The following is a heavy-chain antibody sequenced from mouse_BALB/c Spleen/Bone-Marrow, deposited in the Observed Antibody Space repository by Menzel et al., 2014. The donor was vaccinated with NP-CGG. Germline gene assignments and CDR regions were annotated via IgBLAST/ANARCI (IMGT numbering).Heavy chain of an antibody. CDR3: ARDNFGRRFDY. CDR1: GFTFSSYG. CDR2: INNNDGNT. J-gene: IGHJ2*01. D-gene: IGHD1-1*01. V-gene: IGHV5-6-3*01. Sequence: GQLKESGGGLVQPGGSLKLSCAASGFTFSSYGMSWVRQTPDKRLELVATINNNDGNTYYPDSVKGRFTISRDNAKSTLNLQMSSLKSEDTAMYCCARDNFGRRFDYWGQGTTLSVSS.